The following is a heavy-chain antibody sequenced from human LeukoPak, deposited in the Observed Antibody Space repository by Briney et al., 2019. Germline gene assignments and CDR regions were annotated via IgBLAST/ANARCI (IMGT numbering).Heavy chain of an antibody. V-gene: IGHV3-21*01. D-gene: IGHD2-21*01. CDR2: ISTSGSYI. CDR1: GFTFSTYS. Sequence: GGSLRLSCAASGFTFSTYSLNWVRQAPGKGLEWVSSISTSGSYIYYADSVKRRFTISRDNAKNSLYLQMNSLTDEDTAVYYCARPLSRSSQAYCFDYWGQGTLVTVSS. CDR3: ARPLSRSSQAYCFDY. J-gene: IGHJ4*02.